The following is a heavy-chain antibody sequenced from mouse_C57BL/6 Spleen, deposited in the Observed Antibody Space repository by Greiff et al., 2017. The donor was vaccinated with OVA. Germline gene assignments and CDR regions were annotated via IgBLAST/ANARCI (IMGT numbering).Heavy chain of an antibody. D-gene: IGHD1-1*01. CDR3: ARYGYYGTMDD. CDR2: IRNNANGYST. Sequence: EVKLLESGGGLVQPGGSLSLSCAASGFTFTDYYMSWVRQPPGKALEWLGFIRNNANGYSTESSASVMCRFTISSDNSHSILYLQLNALSDEDSATYCCARYGYYGTMDDWGQGTSVTVSS. V-gene: IGHV7-3*01. J-gene: IGHJ4*01. CDR1: GFTFTDYY.